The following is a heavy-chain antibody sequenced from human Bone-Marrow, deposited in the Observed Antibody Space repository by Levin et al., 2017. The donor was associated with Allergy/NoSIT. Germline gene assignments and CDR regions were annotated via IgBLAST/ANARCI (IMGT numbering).Heavy chain of an antibody. CDR2: IDHTGST. Sequence: SETLSLTCGVSNYSISSGFYWGWFRQPPGKGLEWIGNIDHTGSTYYNPSLKSRVTISVDTSKNQFSLKVTSVTAADTAVYYCARTLGDCNGDSCYFYFDYWGRGILVTVSS. D-gene: IGHD2-15*01. CDR1: NYSISSGFY. J-gene: IGHJ4*02. CDR3: ARTLGDCNGDSCYFYFDY. V-gene: IGHV4-38-2*01.